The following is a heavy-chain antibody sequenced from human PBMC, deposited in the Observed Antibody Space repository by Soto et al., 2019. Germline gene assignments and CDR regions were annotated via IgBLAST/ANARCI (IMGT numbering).Heavy chain of an antibody. J-gene: IGHJ5*02. D-gene: IGHD6-13*01. CDR1: GYTFTSYG. V-gene: IGHV1-18*01. CDR3: ARDYLHKLVLSGGFDP. CDR2: ISAYNGNT. Sequence: ASVKVSCKASGYTFTSYGISWVRQAPGQGLEWMGWISAYNGNTNYAQKLQGRVTMTTDTSTSTAYMELRSLRSDDTAVYYCARDYLHKLVLSGGFDPWGQGTLVTVYS.